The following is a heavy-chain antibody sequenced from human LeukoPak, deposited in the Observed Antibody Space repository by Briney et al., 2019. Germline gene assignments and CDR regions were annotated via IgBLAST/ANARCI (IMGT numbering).Heavy chain of an antibody. Sequence: PGGSLRLSCAASGFTFSSYAMHWVRQAPGKGLEWVAVISYDGSNKYYADSVKGRFTISRDNSKNTLYLQMNSLGAEDTAVYYCARDLGELIDYWGQGTLVTVSS. V-gene: IGHV3-30-3*01. J-gene: IGHJ4*02. CDR1: GFTFSSYA. D-gene: IGHD3-10*01. CDR3: ARDLGELIDY. CDR2: ISYDGSNK.